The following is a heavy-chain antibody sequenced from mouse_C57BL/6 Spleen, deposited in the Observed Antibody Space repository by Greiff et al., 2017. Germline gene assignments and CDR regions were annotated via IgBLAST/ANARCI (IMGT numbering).Heavy chain of an antibody. Sequence: QVQLQQPGAELVKPGASVKMSCKASGYTFTSYWMTWVKQRPGQGLEWIGDIYPGSGSTNYNEKFKSKATLTVDTSSSTAYMQLSSLPSEDYAVYYCARTDYGSTAYFDYWGQGTTLTVSS. V-gene: IGHV1-55*01. D-gene: IGHD1-1*01. J-gene: IGHJ2*01. CDR1: GYTFTSYW. CDR3: ARTDYGSTAYFDY. CDR2: IYPGSGST.